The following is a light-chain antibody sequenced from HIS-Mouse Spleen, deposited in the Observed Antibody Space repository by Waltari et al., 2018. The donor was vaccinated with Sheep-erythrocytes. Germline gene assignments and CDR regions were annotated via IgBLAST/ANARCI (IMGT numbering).Light chain of an antibody. CDR1: SSDVGSYNL. CDR2: EGS. CDR3: CSYAGSSTLV. Sequence: QCALTQPASVAGSPGQSITISCTGTSSDVGSYNLVPWYQQHPGKAPKLMIYEGSKRPSGVSNRFSGSKSGNTASLTISGLQAEDEADYYCCSYAGSSTLVFGGGTKLTVL. V-gene: IGLV2-23*01. J-gene: IGLJ2*01.